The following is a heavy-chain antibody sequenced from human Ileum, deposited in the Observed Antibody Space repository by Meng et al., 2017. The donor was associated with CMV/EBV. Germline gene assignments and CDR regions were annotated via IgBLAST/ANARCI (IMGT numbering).Heavy chain of an antibody. CDR2: IKSDIDGGTT. CDR1: GITFKTAW. CDR3: TPADPGPWSPVS. J-gene: IGHJ5*02. Sequence: GGGLVKPGGSLRLSFAVSGITFKTAWMSWVRQASGRGLEWVGRIKSDIDGGTTDYAAPVKGRFSVSRDDSKNMVYLQMTGLKTEDTAVYYCTPADPGPWSPVSWGQGTLVTVSS. V-gene: IGHV3-15*01.